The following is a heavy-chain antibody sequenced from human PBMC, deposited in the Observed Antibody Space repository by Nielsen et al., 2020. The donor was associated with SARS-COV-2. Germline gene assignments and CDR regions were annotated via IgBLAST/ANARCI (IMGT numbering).Heavy chain of an antibody. J-gene: IGHJ4*02. D-gene: IGHD4-23*01. CDR1: GFTFSDYY. CDR2: ISSSSSYT. V-gene: IGHV3-11*05. Sequence: GGSLRLSCAASGFTFSDYYMSWIRQAPGKGLEWVSYISSSSSYTNYADSVKGRFTISRDNAKNSLYLQMNSLRAEDTAVYYCAREAYGGNSGTDYWGQGTLVTVSS. CDR3: AREAYGGNSGTDY.